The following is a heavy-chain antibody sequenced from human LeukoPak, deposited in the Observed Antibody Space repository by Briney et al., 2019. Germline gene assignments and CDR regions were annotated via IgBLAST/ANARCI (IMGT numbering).Heavy chain of an antibody. V-gene: IGHV3-33*01. Sequence: RGSLRLSRAPSGFTFSGEGMHWVPQAPGKGRRWGAVIWYDGSNKYYADSVKGRFTISRDNSKNTLYLQMNSLRAEDTAVYYCARETHYSSGWYPPCYWGQGTLVTVSS. CDR1: GFTFSGEG. CDR2: IWYDGSNK. D-gene: IGHD6-19*01. CDR3: ARETHYSSGWYPPCY. J-gene: IGHJ4*02.